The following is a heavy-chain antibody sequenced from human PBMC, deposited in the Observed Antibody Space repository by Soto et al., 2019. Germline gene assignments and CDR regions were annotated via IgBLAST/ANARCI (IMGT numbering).Heavy chain of an antibody. Sequence: QVQLVESGGGVVQPGMSLRLSCAASGFAFSTYAMYWVRQAPGKGLEWVAVMSYDESNEYYADSVKGRFTISRDNSKNTLYLQMNSRRGEDTAVYYCASEANWGQGTLVTVSS. CDR2: MSYDESNE. J-gene: IGHJ4*02. CDR1: GFAFSTYA. V-gene: IGHV3-30-3*01. CDR3: ASEAN.